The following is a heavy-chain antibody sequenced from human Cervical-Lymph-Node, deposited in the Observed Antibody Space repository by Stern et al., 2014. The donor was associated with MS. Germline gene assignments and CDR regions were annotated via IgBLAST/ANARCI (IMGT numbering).Heavy chain of an antibody. Sequence: VQLVESGAEVKKPGSSLNVSCKTSGGTFSSSYAITWRREPPGQGLEWMGRILPILGLANYAQKFHDRVIITADKSTSTAYMELSSLRSEDTAVYDCARGVVSNRAAATLHNLFDPWGQGTLVTVSS. CDR3: ARGVVSNRAAATLHNLFDP. V-gene: IGHV1-69*09. D-gene: IGHD2-15*01. CDR1: GGTFSSSYA. J-gene: IGHJ5*02. CDR2: ILPILGLA.